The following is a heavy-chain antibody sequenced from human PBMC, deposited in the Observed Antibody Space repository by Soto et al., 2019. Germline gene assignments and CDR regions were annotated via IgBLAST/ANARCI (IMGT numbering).Heavy chain of an antibody. J-gene: IGHJ4*01. Sequence: SVKVSCKASGFTFTCSAVQWVRQARGQRLEWIGWIVVGSGNTNYAQKFQERVTITRDMSTSTAYMELSSLRSEDTAVSYCAAVATGTTVHYFDYWG. CDR1: GFTFTCSA. CDR3: AAVATGTTVHYFDY. V-gene: IGHV1-58*01. CDR2: IVVGSGNT. D-gene: IGHD1-1*01.